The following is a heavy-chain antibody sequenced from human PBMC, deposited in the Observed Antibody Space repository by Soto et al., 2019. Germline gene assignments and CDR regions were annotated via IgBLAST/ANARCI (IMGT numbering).Heavy chain of an antibody. Sequence: ASVKVSCKSSGYTFTTHALHWVRQAPGQSLEWLGWIHAGNGNTKYSQKFQGRVTITRDTSASTAYMELGSLRSEDTAIYFGARSQGGNLAFPDYWGQGTLVTVSS. V-gene: IGHV1-3*01. CDR1: GYTFTTHA. CDR3: ARSQGGNLAFPDY. J-gene: IGHJ4*02. D-gene: IGHD4-4*01. CDR2: IHAGNGNT.